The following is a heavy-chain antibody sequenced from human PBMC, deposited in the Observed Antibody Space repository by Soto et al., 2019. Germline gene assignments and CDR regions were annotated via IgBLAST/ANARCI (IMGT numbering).Heavy chain of an antibody. V-gene: IGHV1-8*01. J-gene: IGHJ5*02. Sequence: QAQLVQSGAEVKKPGASVKVSCKASGYTFITYDVNWVRQAPGLGLEWMGWVNPHSGETEFAQKFQGRLTMTTNTSINTAYMEMSNLRSEDTAMYYCARAEAWNFIYWFDPWGRGTLVTVAS. CDR2: VNPHSGET. CDR3: ARAEAWNFIYWFDP. D-gene: IGHD1-1*01. CDR1: GYTFITYD.